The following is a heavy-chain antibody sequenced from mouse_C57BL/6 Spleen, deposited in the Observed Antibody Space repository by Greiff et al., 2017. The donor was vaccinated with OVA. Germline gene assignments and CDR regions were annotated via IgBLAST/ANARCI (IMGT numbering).Heavy chain of an antibody. D-gene: IGHD3-3*01. CDR2: INPNNGGT. CDR1: GYTFTDYN. J-gene: IGHJ3*01. V-gene: IGHV1-18*01. CDR3: ERDARGLAY. Sequence: VQLKESGPELVKPGASVKISCKASGYTFTDYNMDWVKQSPGKSLEWIGDINPNNGGTIYTQKFKGKATFTVDKSSSTAYMELRRLTSEDTAVYDCERDARGLAYWGQGTLVTVSA.